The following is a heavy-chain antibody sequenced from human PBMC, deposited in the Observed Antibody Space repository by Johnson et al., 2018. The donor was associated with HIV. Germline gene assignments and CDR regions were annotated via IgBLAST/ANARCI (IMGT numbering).Heavy chain of an antibody. Sequence: VQLVESGGGFVQPGGSLRLSCAASGFTFSNYAMGWVRQAPGKGLEWVSSISGSGGSTYYADSVKGRFTISRDNAKNSLYLQMNSLRAEDTALYYCARDNNLSSAFDIWGQGTMVIVSS. CDR2: ISGSGGST. D-gene: IGHD2/OR15-2a*01. CDR1: GFTFSNYA. J-gene: IGHJ3*02. CDR3: ARDNNLSSAFDI. V-gene: IGHV3-23*04.